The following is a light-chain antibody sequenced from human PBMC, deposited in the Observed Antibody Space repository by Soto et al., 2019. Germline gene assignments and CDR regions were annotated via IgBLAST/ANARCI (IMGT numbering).Light chain of an antibody. J-gene: IGKJ4*01. V-gene: IGKV3-11*01. Sequence: EIVWTQSPATLSLSPGERATLSCRASQSVSSYLAWYQQKPGQAPRLLIYDASNRATGIPARFSGSGSGTDFTLPISSLEPEDFAVYDCQHRSNWLTFGGGTKVEIK. CDR1: QSVSSY. CDR3: QHRSNWLT. CDR2: DAS.